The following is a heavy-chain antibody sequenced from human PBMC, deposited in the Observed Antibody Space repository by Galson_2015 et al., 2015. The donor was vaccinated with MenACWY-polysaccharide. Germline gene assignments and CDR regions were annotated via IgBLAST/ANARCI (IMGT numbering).Heavy chain of an antibody. V-gene: IGHV3-48*01. CDR3: ARVRYYDGNGQFDY. J-gene: IGHJ4*02. D-gene: IGHD3-22*01. Sequence: SLRLSCAASGFTFSSYRMNWVRQAPGKGLEWVSYISSSSSTIYYADSVKGRFTISRDNAKNSLYLQMNSLRAEDTAVYYCARVRYYDGNGQFDYWGQGTLVTVSS. CDR2: ISSSSSTI. CDR1: GFTFSSYR.